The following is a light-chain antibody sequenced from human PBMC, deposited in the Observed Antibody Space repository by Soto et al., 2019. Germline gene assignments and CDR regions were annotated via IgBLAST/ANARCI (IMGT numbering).Light chain of an antibody. J-gene: IGKJ2*01. Sequence: DIQLTQSPSSLSASVGDRVTITCRASQGISRYLAWYQQKPGKAPKLLIYAASTLQSGVPARFSGSGSGTDVTHTISSLQPEDFETYSGQQRQRHPYTFGEGTKLEIK. CDR2: AAS. CDR3: QQRQRHPYT. CDR1: QGISRY. V-gene: IGKV1-9*01.